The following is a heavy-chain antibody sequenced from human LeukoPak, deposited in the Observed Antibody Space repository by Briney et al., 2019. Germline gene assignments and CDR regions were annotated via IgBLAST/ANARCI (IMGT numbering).Heavy chain of an antibody. J-gene: IGHJ6*03. CDR3: ARVRSGYYMDV. CDR1: GFTFSSYS. Sequence: GGSLRLSCAASGFTFSSYSMNWVRQAPGKGLEWVSFITTSGSAIYYADSVKGRFTISRDNAKNSLYLQMNSLRVEDTAVYYCARVRSGYYMDVWGKGTTVTVSS. CDR2: ITTSGSAI. D-gene: IGHD3-10*01. V-gene: IGHV3-48*04.